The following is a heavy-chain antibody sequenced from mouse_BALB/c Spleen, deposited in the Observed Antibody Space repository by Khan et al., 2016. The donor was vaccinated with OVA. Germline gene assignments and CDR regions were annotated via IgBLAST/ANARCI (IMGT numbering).Heavy chain of an antibody. CDR1: GFSLTTYG. J-gene: IGHJ3*01. Sequence: QVQLKQSGPGLVQPSQSLSITCTVSGFSLTTYGVHWVRQSPGKGLEWLGVIWSGGSTDYNAAFISRLSISKDSSKSQVFFKMNSMQVNDTAIYYCARNYDSDEGLAYWGQGTLVTVSA. CDR3: ARNYDSDEGLAY. CDR2: IWSGGST. D-gene: IGHD2-4*01. V-gene: IGHV2-2*02.